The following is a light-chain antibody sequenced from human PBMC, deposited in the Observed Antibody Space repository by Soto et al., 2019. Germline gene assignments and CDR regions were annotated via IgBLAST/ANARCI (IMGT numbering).Light chain of an antibody. CDR1: SSDVGSYKF. Sequence: QSALTQPASVSGSPGQSITVSCAGTSSDVGSYKFVSWYQQHPGKAPKLMIYDGSKRPSGVSNRFSGSKSGNTASLTISGLQAEDEGGYYCCSYAGQSKVFGGGTKLTVL. J-gene: IGLJ2*01. CDR2: DGS. V-gene: IGLV2-23*01. CDR3: CSYAGQSKV.